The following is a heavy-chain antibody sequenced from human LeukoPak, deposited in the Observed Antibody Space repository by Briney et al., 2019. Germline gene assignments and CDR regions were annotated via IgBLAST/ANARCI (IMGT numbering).Heavy chain of an antibody. J-gene: IGHJ4*02. CDR3: AKDDEMATIIGMDY. Sequence: PGRSLRLSCAASGFTFSSYGMHWVRQAPGKGLEWVAVISYDGSNKYYADSVKGRFTISRDNSKNTLYLQMNSLRAEDTAVYYCAKDDEMATIIGMDYWGQGTLVTVSS. CDR1: GFTFSSYG. V-gene: IGHV3-30*18. CDR2: ISYDGSNK. D-gene: IGHD5-24*01.